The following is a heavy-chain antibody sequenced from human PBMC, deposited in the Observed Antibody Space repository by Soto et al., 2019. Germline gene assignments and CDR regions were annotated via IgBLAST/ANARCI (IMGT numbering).Heavy chain of an antibody. V-gene: IGHV1-18*01. CDR3: ARDLVSGYSGYDPYYYGMDV. Sequence: QVQLVQSGAEVKKPGASVKVSCKASGYTFTSYGISWVRQAPGQGLEWMGWISAYNGNTNYAQKLQGRVTMTTDTSTSTAYMELRSLRSDDTAVYYCARDLVSGYSGYDPYYYGMDVWGQGTTVTVSS. CDR1: GYTFTSYG. J-gene: IGHJ6*02. CDR2: ISAYNGNT. D-gene: IGHD5-12*01.